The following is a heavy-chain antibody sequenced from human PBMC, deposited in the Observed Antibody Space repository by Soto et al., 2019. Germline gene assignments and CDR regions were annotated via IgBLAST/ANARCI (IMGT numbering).Heavy chain of an antibody. CDR1: GFTFSSYS. Sequence: PGGSLRLSCAASGFTFSSYSMNWVRQAPGKGLEWVSSISSSSYIYYADSVKGRFTISRDNAKNSLYLQMNSLRAEDTAVYYCARVYCSGGSCYYYYGMDVWGQGTTVTVSS. D-gene: IGHD2-15*01. V-gene: IGHV3-21*01. CDR2: ISSSSYI. J-gene: IGHJ6*02. CDR3: ARVYCSGGSCYYYYGMDV.